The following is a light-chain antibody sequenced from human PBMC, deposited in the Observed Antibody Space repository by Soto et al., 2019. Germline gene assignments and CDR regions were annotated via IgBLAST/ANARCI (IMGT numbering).Light chain of an antibody. CDR2: GAY. Sequence: EMVMTQSPATLSVSLGERATLSCRASQSVRNKLVGYQQKPGKAPRLLIYGAYTRATGIPARFSGSGSGTEFTLTMSSLQSEDFAVYYCKQHAQWCTFDPGTKVEIK. V-gene: IGKV3-15*01. CDR3: KQHAQWCT. CDR1: QSVRNK. J-gene: IGKJ1*01.